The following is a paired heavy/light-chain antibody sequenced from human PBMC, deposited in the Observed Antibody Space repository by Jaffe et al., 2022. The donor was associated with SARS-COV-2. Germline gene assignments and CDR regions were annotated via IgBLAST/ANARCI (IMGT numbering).Light chain of an antibody. CDR3: AAWDDSLNVWL. Sequence: QSVLTQPPSASGTPGQRVTISCSGSSSNIGSNTVNWYRLLPGTAPKLLIFGHNQRPSGVPDRFSGSRSGTSASLAISGLQSEDEADYYCAAWDDSLNVWLFGGGTKLTVL. J-gene: IGLJ3*02. CDR2: GHN. CDR1: SSNIGSNT. V-gene: IGLV1-44*01.
Heavy chain of an antibody. J-gene: IGHJ6*02. CDR3: AKEIGDEGHYGMDV. V-gene: IGHV3-23*01. CDR1: GFTFSSYA. CDR2: ISGSSGNT. Sequence: EVQLLESGGGLVQPGGSLRLSCAASGFTFSSYAMSWVRQAPGKGLEWVSGISGSSGNTYYADSVKGRFTISRDNSQNTLSLQTNSLRAEDTAVYYCAKEIGDEGHYGMDVWGHGTTVTVSS. D-gene: IGHD2-21*02.